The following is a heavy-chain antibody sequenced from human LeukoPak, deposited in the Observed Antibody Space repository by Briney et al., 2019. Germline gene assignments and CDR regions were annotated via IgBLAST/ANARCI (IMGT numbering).Heavy chain of an antibody. CDR2: IYPDDSDT. Sequence: GASLQISCETSGFTFSTSWIGWVRQLPGAGLEWVGAIYPDDSDTRYSPSFQGQVRISADKSARTAYLEWASLKASDTATYYCARQRAASGSINWFNPWGQGSLVTVSS. CDR1: GFTFSTSW. J-gene: IGHJ5*02. D-gene: IGHD3-10*01. CDR3: ARQRAASGSINWFNP. V-gene: IGHV5-51*01.